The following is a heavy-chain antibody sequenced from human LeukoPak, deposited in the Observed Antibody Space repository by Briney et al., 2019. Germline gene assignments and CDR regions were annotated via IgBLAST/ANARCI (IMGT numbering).Heavy chain of an antibody. CDR3: AKDRTVGASYWYFDL. D-gene: IGHD1-26*01. CDR2: ISGSGGST. CDR1: GFTSVNYA. V-gene: IGHV3-23*01. J-gene: IGHJ2*01. Sequence: GGSLRLSCEATGFTSVNYAMSWVRQAPGKGLEWVSAISGSGGSTYYADSVKGRFTISRDSSRNTLFLHMNTLRAEDTAIYYCAKDRTVGASYWYFDLWAVAPWSLSPQ.